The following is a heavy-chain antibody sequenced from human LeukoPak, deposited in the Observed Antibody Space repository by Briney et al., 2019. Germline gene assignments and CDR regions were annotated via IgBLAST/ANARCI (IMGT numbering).Heavy chain of an antibody. CDR3: ARAADYYDSSGYFDY. J-gene: IGHJ4*02. CDR2: IIPIFGTA. V-gene: IGHV1-69*05. D-gene: IGHD3-22*01. Sequence: AASVKVSCKASGGTFSSYAISWVRQAPGQGLGWMGGIIPIFGTANYAQKFQGRVTITTDKSTSTAYMELSSLRSEDTAVYYCARAADYYDSSGYFDYWGQGTLVTVSS. CDR1: GGTFSSYA.